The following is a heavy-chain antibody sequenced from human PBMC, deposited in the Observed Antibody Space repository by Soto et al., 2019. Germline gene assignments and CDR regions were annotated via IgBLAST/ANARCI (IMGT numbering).Heavy chain of an antibody. Sequence: SETLSLTCAIYGGSFSGYYWSWIRQPPGKGLEWIGEINHSGSTNYNPSLKSRVTISVDTSKDQFSLNLSSVTAADTAVYYCARGRQRGSGSYRDYFDYWGQGSLVTVSS. D-gene: IGHD3-10*01. CDR1: GGSFSGYY. V-gene: IGHV4-34*01. CDR3: ARGRQRGSGSYRDYFDY. CDR2: INHSGST. J-gene: IGHJ4*02.